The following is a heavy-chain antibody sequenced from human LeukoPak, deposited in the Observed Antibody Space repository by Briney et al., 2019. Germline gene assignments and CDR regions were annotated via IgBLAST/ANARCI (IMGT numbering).Heavy chain of an antibody. CDR2: IYSDNT. J-gene: IGHJ4*02. D-gene: IGHD5-24*01. CDR1: GFTVSSNS. V-gene: IGHV3-53*01. Sequence: PGGSLRLSCTVSGFTVSSNSMSWVRQAPGKGLEWVSFIYSDNTHYSDSVKGRFTISRDNSKNTLYLQMNSLTVEDTAVYYCARDMGWQQFDQWGQGTLVTVSS. CDR3: ARDMGWQQFDQ.